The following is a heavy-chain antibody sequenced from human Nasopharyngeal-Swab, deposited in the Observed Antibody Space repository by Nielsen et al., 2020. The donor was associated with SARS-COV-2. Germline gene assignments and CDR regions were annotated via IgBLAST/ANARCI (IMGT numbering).Heavy chain of an antibody. J-gene: IGHJ4*02. V-gene: IGHV1-8*01. Sequence: VRQAPGKGLEWMGWMNPNSGNTGYAQKFQGRVTMTRNTSISTAYMELSSLRSEDTAVYYCARRRPSWYCSSTSCSPEDYWGQGTLVTVSS. CDR3: ARRRPSWYCSSTSCSPEDY. CDR2: MNPNSGNT. D-gene: IGHD2-2*01.